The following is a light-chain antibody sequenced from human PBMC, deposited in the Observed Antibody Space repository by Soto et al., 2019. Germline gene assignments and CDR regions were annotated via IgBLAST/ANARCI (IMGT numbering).Light chain of an antibody. CDR1: QSVSSN. CDR3: QQYGDWPGA. CDR2: GAS. Sequence: EIVMTQSPATLSVSPGERATLSCRASQSVSSNLAWYQQKPGQAPRLLIYGASTRATGIPARFSGSGSGTEFSLTISSLQSEDFAVYSCQQYGDWPGAFGGGTKVDI. J-gene: IGKJ4*01. V-gene: IGKV3-15*01.